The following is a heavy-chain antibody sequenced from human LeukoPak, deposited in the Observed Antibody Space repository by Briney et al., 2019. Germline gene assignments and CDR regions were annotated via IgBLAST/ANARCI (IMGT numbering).Heavy chain of an antibody. Sequence: ASVKVSCKASGYTFTSYGISWVRQAPGQGLEWMGWISAYNGNTNYAQKFQGRVTMTRDTSISTAYMELSRLRSDDTAVYYCARRSSLITIFGVAPNWFDPWGQGTLVTVSS. CDR1: GYTFTSYG. CDR3: ARRSSLITIFGVAPNWFDP. D-gene: IGHD3-3*01. J-gene: IGHJ5*02. CDR2: ISAYNGNT. V-gene: IGHV1-18*01.